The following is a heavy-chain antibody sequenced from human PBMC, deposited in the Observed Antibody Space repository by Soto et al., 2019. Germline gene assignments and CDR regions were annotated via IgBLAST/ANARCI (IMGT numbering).Heavy chain of an antibody. D-gene: IGHD3-10*01. CDR1: GGSISSGGYY. V-gene: IGHV4-31*03. CDR2: FYYSGST. Sequence: QVQLQESGPGLVKPSETLSLTCTVSGGSISSGGYYWSWIRQHPGKGLEWIGYFYYSGSTYYNPSLKSRVTISVDTSKNQFSLKLSSVTAADTAIYYCARDSPITMVGPVQNWFDPWGQGTLVTVSS. J-gene: IGHJ5*02. CDR3: ARDSPITMVGPVQNWFDP.